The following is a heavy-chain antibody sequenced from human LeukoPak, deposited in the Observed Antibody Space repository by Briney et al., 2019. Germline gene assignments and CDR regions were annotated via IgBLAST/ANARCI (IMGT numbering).Heavy chain of an antibody. CDR1: RFTISKYW. CDR2: IHPDGSIT. V-gene: IGHV3-74*03. CDR3: APQQAYSPYNWFDP. Sequence: GGSLRLSCVGSRFTISKYWMHWVRQAPGTGLVWVSRIHPDGSITTYADSVKGRFTISRDNAENTLYLQMDSLRAEDTGVYYCAPQQAYSPYNWFDPWGQGTLVTVSS. J-gene: IGHJ5*02. D-gene: IGHD5-12*01.